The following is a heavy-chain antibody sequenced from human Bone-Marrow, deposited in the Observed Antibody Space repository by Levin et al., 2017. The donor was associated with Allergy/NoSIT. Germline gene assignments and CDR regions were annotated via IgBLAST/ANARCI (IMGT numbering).Heavy chain of an antibody. Sequence: GESLKISCKASGYTFTGYYMHWVRQAPGQGLEWMGRISPNSGDTYYAQKFHGRVTLTRDTSISTAYMELSSLRSDDTAVYYCVRDSGFDLVLSTWGQGVLVTVSS. V-gene: IGHV1-2*06. CDR2: ISPNSGDT. D-gene: IGHD5-12*01. CDR1: GYTFTGYY. J-gene: IGHJ4*02. CDR3: VRDSGFDLVLST.